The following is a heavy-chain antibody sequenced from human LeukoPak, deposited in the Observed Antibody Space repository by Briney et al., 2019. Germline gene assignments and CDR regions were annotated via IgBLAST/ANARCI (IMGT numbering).Heavy chain of an antibody. V-gene: IGHV3-23*01. CDR3: VKDRPCDGCMPMDA. D-gene: IGHD5-24*01. CDR1: GFTFGDYS. CDR2: IGRVGYT. J-gene: IGHJ6*02. Sequence: GSLRLSCAASGFTFGDYSMSWGRQVPGKGLEWLSGIGRVGYTYYADSVKGRFTISRDNSKNTVYLQMKSLRAEDTAIYYCVKDRPCDGCMPMDAWGQGTTVTVSS.